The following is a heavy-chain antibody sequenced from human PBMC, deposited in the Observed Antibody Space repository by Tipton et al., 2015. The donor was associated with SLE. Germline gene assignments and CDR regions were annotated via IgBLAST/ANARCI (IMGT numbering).Heavy chain of an antibody. J-gene: IGHJ3*02. Sequence: QLVQSGAEVKKPGASVKVSCKASGYTFTGYYMHWVRQAPGQGLEWMGWINPNSGGTNYAQKFQGWVTMTRDTSISTAYMELSRLRSDDTAVYYCARDPGSGRNDAFDIWGQGTVVTVSS. CDR2: INPNSGGT. D-gene: IGHD3-10*01. CDR1: GYTFTGYY. V-gene: IGHV1-2*04. CDR3: ARDPGSGRNDAFDI.